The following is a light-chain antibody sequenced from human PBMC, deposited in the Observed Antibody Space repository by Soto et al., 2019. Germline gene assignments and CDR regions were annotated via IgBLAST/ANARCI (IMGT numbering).Light chain of an antibody. CDR3: QQRSNWPPWT. V-gene: IGKV3-11*01. J-gene: IGKJ1*01. Sequence: EIVLTQSPATLSLSPGERATLSCRASQSVSSYLAWYQQKPGQAPRLLIYDTSNRATGIPARFSGSGSGTDFTLTISSLEPEAFAVYYCQQRSNWPPWTFGQGTKVEFK. CDR1: QSVSSY. CDR2: DTS.